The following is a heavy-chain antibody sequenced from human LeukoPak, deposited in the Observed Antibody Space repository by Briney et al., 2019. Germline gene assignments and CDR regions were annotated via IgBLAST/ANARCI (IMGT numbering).Heavy chain of an antibody. Sequence: PGGSLRLSCAASGFTFSDYYMSWIRQAPGKGLEWVSYISSSGSTIYYADSVKGRFSISRDNAKHSLFLQMNSLRVEDTAVYYCARDPARSSMEGTDVWGKGTTVAVSS. CDR3: ARDPARSSMEGTDV. CDR1: GFTFSDYY. CDR2: ISSSGSTI. V-gene: IGHV3-11*04. D-gene: IGHD6-6*01. J-gene: IGHJ6*04.